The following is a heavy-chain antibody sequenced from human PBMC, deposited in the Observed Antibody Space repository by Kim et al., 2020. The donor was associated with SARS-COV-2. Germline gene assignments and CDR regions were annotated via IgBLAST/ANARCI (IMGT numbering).Heavy chain of an antibody. CDR3: ARDLRNGDSHTYYYYYYGMDV. D-gene: IGHD4-17*01. V-gene: IGHV3-33*01. CDR1: GFTFSSYG. CDR2: IWYDGSNK. J-gene: IGHJ6*02. Sequence: GGSLRLSCAASGFTFSSYGMHWVRQAPGKGLEWVAVIWYDGSNKYYADSVKGRFTISKDNSKNTLYLQMNSLRAEDTAVYYCARDLRNGDSHTYYYYYYGMDVWGQGTTVTVSS.